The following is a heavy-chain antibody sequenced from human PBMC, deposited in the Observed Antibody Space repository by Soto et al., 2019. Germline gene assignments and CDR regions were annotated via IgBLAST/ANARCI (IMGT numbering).Heavy chain of an antibody. CDR3: AKYGSGNYGAYALDI. D-gene: IGHD3-10*01. Sequence: GGSLRLSCAASGYTFGSYWMSWVRQAPGKGLEWVANINPGGREKNYVNSVKGRFSISRDDAERSHHLQMNSLRAEDTAVYYCAKYGSGNYGAYALDIWGQGTMVTVSS. CDR1: GYTFGSYW. J-gene: IGHJ3*02. V-gene: IGHV3-7*01. CDR2: INPGGREK.